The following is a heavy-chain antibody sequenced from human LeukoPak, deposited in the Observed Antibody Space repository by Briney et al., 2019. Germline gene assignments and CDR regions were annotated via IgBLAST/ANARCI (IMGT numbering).Heavy chain of an antibody. CDR3: ARAYSKAFDY. CDR2: ISVDGSIT. Sequence: GGSLRLSCAASGFTFSSYWMHWVRQAPGKGLVWVSRISVDGSITTYADSVKGRFTISRDNAKNTLFLQMNSLRVEDTAVYYCARAYSKAFDYWGQGTLVTVSS. J-gene: IGHJ4*02. V-gene: IGHV3-74*01. CDR1: GFTFSSYW. D-gene: IGHD1-26*01.